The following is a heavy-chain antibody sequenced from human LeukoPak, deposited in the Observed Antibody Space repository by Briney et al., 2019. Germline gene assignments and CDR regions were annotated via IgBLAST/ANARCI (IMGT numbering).Heavy chain of an antibody. CDR3: ARAPWSGYYSDAFDI. Sequence: GGSQRLSCAASGFTVSSNYMSWVRQAPGKGLEWVSVIYSGGSTYYADSVKGRFTISRDNSKNTLYLQMNSLRAEDTAVYYCARAPWSGYYSDAFDIWGQGTMVTVSS. V-gene: IGHV3-66*02. CDR1: GFTVSSNY. CDR2: IYSGGST. J-gene: IGHJ3*02. D-gene: IGHD3-3*01.